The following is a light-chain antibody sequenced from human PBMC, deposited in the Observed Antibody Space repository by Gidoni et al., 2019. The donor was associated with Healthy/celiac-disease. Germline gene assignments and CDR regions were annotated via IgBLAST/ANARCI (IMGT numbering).Light chain of an antibody. V-gene: IGKV1-39*01. CDR2: AAS. Sequence: QSPSSLSASVGDRVTITCRASQSISSYLDWYQQKPGKAPKLLIYAASSLQSGVPSRFSGSGSGTDFTLTISSLQPEDFATYYCQQSYSTPWTFGQGTKVEIK. J-gene: IGKJ1*01. CDR3: QQSYSTPWT. CDR1: QSISSY.